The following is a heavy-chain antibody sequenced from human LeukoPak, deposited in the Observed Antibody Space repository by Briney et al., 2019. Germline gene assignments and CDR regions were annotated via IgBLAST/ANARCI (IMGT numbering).Heavy chain of an antibody. CDR1: GYSISSGYY. V-gene: IGHV4-38-2*01. J-gene: IGHJ6*03. Sequence: SETLSLTCAVSGYSISSGYYWGWIRQPPGKGLEWIGSIYHSGSTYYNPSLKSRVTISVDTSKNQFSLKLSSVTAADTAVYYCARRGLSGPAGPYYYYMDVWGKGTTVTVSS. CDR3: ARRGLSGPAGPYYYYMDV. CDR2: IYHSGST. D-gene: IGHD2-2*01.